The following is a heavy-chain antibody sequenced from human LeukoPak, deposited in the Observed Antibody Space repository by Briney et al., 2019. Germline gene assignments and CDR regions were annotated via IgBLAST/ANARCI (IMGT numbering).Heavy chain of an antibody. CDR2: ISIYNDNT. Sequence: GASVTVSCTASGYTFTSYGISWVRQAPGQGLEWMGWISIYNDNTKYVQNLQGRVTMTTDTSTSTAYMELRSLTSDDTAVYYCARDPCSGGSCHDAFDIWGQGTMVTVSS. J-gene: IGHJ3*02. D-gene: IGHD2-15*01. CDR3: ARDPCSGGSCHDAFDI. V-gene: IGHV1-18*01. CDR1: GYTFTSYG.